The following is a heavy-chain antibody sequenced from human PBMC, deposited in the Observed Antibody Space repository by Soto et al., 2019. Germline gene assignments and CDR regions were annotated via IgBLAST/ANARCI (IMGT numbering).Heavy chain of an antibody. Sequence: GSLRLSCEASGFTFSNAWMNWVRQGPGKGLEWLGRIKSKVDGGTADYGAATKGRFSISRDDLKNMLYLQMNSLKPDDTAVYYCTALSYLYYDGVDEWGQGTSVAVSS. CDR1: GFTFSNAW. CDR2: IKSKVDGGTA. CDR3: TALSYLYYDGVDE. J-gene: IGHJ6*02. V-gene: IGHV3-15*01. D-gene: IGHD2-2*01.